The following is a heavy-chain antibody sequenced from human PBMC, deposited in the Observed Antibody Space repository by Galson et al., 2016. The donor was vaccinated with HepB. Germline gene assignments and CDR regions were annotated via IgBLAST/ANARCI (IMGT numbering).Heavy chain of an antibody. J-gene: IGHJ6*02. CDR3: ARSRDTPMDHRDYYYGLDV. V-gene: IGHV1-69*06. D-gene: IGHD5-18*01. Sequence: SVKVSCKASGGTFSSYAISWVRQAPGQGLEWMGGIIPFFGTPNYAQKFQGRITITADKSTSTAYMELSSLRSEDTAVYFCARSRDTPMDHRDYYYGLDVWGQGTTVTVSS. CDR2: IIPFFGTP. CDR1: GGTFSSYA.